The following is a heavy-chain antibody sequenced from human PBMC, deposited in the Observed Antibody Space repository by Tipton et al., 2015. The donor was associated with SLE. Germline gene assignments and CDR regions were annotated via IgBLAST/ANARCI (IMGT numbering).Heavy chain of an antibody. J-gene: IGHJ4*02. Sequence: LRLSCAVYCGSFSGYYWSWIRQPPGKGLEWIGEINHSGRTNYKPSLKSRITISIDTSKNLFSLKVSSVTAADTAVYYCARGRYCSSTSCSYFFDYWGQGTLVTVSS. CDR3: ARGRYCSSTSCSYFFDY. D-gene: IGHD2-2*01. CDR2: INHSGRT. CDR1: CGSFSGYY. V-gene: IGHV4-34*01.